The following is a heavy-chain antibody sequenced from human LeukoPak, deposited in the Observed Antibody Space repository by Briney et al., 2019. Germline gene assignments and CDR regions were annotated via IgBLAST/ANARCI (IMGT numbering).Heavy chain of an antibody. CDR3: ARDHGRAGYVHEPYFDY. J-gene: IGHJ4*02. Sequence: PGGSLRLSCAASGFTFSDYYMNWIRQAPGKGLEWVSYISSSGSTIYYADSVKGRFTIFRDNAKNSLYLQMNSLRAEDTAVYYCARDHGRAGYVHEPYFDYWGQGTLVTVSS. CDR1: GFTFSDYY. D-gene: IGHD5-12*01. CDR2: ISSSGSTI. V-gene: IGHV3-11*01.